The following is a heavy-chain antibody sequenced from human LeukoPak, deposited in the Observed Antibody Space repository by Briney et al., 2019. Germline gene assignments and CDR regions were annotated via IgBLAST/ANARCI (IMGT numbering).Heavy chain of an antibody. CDR1: RYTFTSFY. CDR2: INPSGGST. CDR3: ARGTTDAS. Sequence: ASVKVSCEASRYTFTSFYIDWVRQAPGQGLEWMGVINPSGGSTRYAQKFQGRVTMTGDPSTRTVYMELSSLTSDDTAVYYCARGTTDASWGQGTPVTVSS. V-gene: IGHV1-46*01. J-gene: IGHJ5*02. D-gene: IGHD1-1*01.